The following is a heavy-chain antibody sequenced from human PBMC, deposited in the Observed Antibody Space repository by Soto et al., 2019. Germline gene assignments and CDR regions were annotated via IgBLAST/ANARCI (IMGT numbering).Heavy chain of an antibody. Sequence: PGGSLRLSCAASGFTFSSYAMSWVRQAPGKGLEWVSAISGSGGSTYYADSVKGRFTISRDNSKNTLYLQMNSLRAEDTAVYYCAKDPKADIVVVVAATHYFDYWGQGTLVTVSS. J-gene: IGHJ4*02. CDR1: GFTFSSYA. CDR3: AKDPKADIVVVVAATHYFDY. V-gene: IGHV3-23*01. CDR2: ISGSGGST. D-gene: IGHD2-15*01.